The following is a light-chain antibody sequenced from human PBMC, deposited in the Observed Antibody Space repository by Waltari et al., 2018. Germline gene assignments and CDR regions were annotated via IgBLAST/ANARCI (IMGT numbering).Light chain of an antibody. V-gene: IGLV2-14*03. Sequence: QSALTQPAAVSGSPAQSITISCTGSSRDVGGDDSVSWYEDQPGQAPKVIIYDVNKRPSGVSDRFSGSKSGNTASLTISGLQAEDEATFYCSSQSTKNGVIFGGGTKVTVL. J-gene: IGLJ2*01. CDR2: DVN. CDR1: SRDVGGDDS. CDR3: SSQSTKNGVI.